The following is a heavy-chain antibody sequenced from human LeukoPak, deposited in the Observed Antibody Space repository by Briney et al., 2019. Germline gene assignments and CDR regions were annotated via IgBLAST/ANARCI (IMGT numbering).Heavy chain of an antibody. CDR2: INPNSGGT. D-gene: IGHD6-6*01. CDR1: GYTFTGYY. CDR3: AIGVAARPYYFDY. V-gene: IGHV1-2*02. Sequence: ASVKVSCKASGYTFTGYYIHWVRQAPGQGLEWVGWINPNSGGTNYAQKFQGRVTMTRDTSISTAYMELSRLRSDDTAVYYCAIGVAARPYYFDYWGQGTLVTVSS. J-gene: IGHJ4*02.